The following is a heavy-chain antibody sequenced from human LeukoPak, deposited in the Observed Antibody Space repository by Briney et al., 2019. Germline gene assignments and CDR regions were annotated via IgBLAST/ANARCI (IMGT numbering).Heavy chain of an antibody. V-gene: IGHV1-69*06. CDR1: GYTFTSYD. CDR3: ARYYYDSSGYYNFDY. Sequence: SVKVSCKASGYTFTSYDINWVRQAPGQGLEWMGGIIPIFGTANYAQKFQGRVTITADKSTSTAYMELSSLRSEDTAVYYCARYYYDSSGYYNFDYWGQGTLVTVSS. CDR2: IIPIFGTA. J-gene: IGHJ4*02. D-gene: IGHD3-22*01.